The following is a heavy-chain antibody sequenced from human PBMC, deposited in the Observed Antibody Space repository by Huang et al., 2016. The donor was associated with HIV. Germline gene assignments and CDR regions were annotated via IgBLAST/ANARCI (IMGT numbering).Heavy chain of an antibody. Sequence: QVQLRQWGAGLVKPSETLSLTCAVYGGSFSGYYWTWIRQSPGTGLEWIGEINHIGKTNYQPSLKSLVTISKDTDKNQFSLQLTSVAAADTGVYFCAREKAADSAWYGVYYFDYWGEGALVTVTS. CDR1: GGSFSGYY. CDR2: INHIGKT. D-gene: IGHD6-19*01. V-gene: IGHV4-34*01. CDR3: AREKAADSAWYGVYYFDY. J-gene: IGHJ4*02.